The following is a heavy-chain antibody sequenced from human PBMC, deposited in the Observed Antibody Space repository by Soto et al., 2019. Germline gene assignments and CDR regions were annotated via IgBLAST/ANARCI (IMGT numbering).Heavy chain of an antibody. Sequence: SVKVSCKASGGTFSSYAISWVRQAPGQGLEWMGGIIPIFGTANYAQKFQGRVTITADESTSTAYMELSSLRSEDTAVYYCASWGALYYYDSSGYSPKDAFDIWGQGTMVTVSS. D-gene: IGHD3-22*01. CDR3: ASWGALYYYDSSGYSPKDAFDI. V-gene: IGHV1-69*13. CDR2: IIPIFGTA. CDR1: GGTFSSYA. J-gene: IGHJ3*02.